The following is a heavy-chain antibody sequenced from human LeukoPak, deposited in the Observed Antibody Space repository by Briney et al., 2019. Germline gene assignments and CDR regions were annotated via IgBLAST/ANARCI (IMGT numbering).Heavy chain of an antibody. CDR3: AAYYYDSSGYSITAYFDY. D-gene: IGHD3-22*01. CDR2: INPNSGGT. Sequence: ASVKVSFKASGYTFTGYYMHWVRQAPGQGLEWMGWINPNSGGTNYAQKFQGRVTMTRDTSISTAYMELSRLRSDDTAVYYCAAYYYDSSGYSITAYFDYWGQGTLVTVSS. CDR1: GYTFTGYY. V-gene: IGHV1-2*02. J-gene: IGHJ4*02.